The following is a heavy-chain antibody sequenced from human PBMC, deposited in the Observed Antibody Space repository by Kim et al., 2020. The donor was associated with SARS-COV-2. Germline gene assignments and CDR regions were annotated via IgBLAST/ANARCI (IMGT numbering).Heavy chain of an antibody. Sequence: SVKVSCKASGGTFSSYAISWVRQAPGQGLEWMGGIIPIFGTANYAQKFQGRVTITADESTSTAYMELSSLRSEDTAVYYCASSMELRGYYYYGMDVWGQGTTVTVSS. CDR2: IIPIFGTA. CDR3: ASSMELRGYYYYGMDV. V-gene: IGHV1-69*13. CDR1: GGTFSSYA. J-gene: IGHJ6*02. D-gene: IGHD1-7*01.